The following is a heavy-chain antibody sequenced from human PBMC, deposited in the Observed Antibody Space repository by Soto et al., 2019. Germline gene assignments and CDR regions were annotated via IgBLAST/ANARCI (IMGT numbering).Heavy chain of an antibody. CDR1: GYSFTNYW. V-gene: IGHV5-51*01. J-gene: IGHJ6*02. D-gene: IGHD5-18*01. CDR2: IYPGDSDT. CDR3: ARRGYSYGMDV. Sequence: PGESLKISCKGSGYSFTNYWIGWVRQMPGKGLEWMGIIYPGDSDTSYSPSFQGQVTISVDESISTAYLQWNSLKASDTAMYYCARRGYSYGMDVWGQGTTVTVSS.